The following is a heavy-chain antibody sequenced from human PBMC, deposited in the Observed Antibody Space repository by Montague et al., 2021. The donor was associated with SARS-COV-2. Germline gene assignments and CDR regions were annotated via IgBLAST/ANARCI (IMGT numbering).Heavy chain of an antibody. Sequence: SLRLSCAASVSTFSNYALNWVRQAPGKGLEWVSVIFGSGSSTYYSDSVKGRFTISRDNSKNTLYLRINSLRAEDTAIYYCAKDASMVRAVIVWYFDLWGRGTPVTVSS. CDR2: IFGSGSST. CDR3: AKDASMVRAVIVWYFDL. CDR1: VSTFSNYA. D-gene: IGHD3-10*01. J-gene: IGHJ2*01. V-gene: IGHV3-23*03.